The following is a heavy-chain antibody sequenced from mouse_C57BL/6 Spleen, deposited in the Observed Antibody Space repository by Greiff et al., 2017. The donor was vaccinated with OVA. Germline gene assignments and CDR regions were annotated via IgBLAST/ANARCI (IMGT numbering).Heavy chain of an antibody. CDR2: IRYDGSN. D-gene: IGHD2-4*01. CDR1: GYSITSGYY. CDR3: AREVYDYDSAWFAY. J-gene: IGHJ3*01. Sequence: EVKLQESGPGLVKPSQSLSLTCSVTGYSITSGYYWNWIRQFPGNKLEWMGYIRYDGSNNYNPSLKNRISITRDTSKNQFFLKLNSVTTEDTATYDCAREVYDYDSAWFAYWGQGTLVTVSA. V-gene: IGHV3-6*01.